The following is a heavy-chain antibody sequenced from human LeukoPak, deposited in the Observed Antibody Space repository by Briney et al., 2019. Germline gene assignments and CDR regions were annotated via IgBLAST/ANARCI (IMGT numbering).Heavy chain of an antibody. CDR1: GYTFTSYY. V-gene: IGHV1-46*01. D-gene: IGHD3-22*01. CDR2: INPSGGST. CDR3: ARGRTGYDSSGSPDY. J-gene: IGHJ4*02. Sequence: ASVKVSCKASGYTFTSYYMHWVRQAPGQGLEWMGLINPSGGSTSYAQKFQGRVTMTRDTSTSTVYMEPSSLRSEDTAVYYCARGRTGYDSSGSPDYWGQGTLVTVSS.